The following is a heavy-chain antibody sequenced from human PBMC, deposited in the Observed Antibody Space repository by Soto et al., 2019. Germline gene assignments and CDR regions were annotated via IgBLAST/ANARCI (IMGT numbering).Heavy chain of an antibody. Sequence: QEQLLQSGAEVKKPGASVTVSCKASGYTFLIYFVHWVRQAPGQGLEWMGIINPGSGTTTYSQQLRGRVIMTSATSTNTGHRAMTSLPSEDTAVYFCAREKILDGSGRRHYYGMDVWGQGTAVSVSS. CDR3: AREKILDGSGRRHYYGMDV. CDR1: GYTFLIYF. J-gene: IGHJ6*02. D-gene: IGHD3-10*01. CDR2: INPGSGTT. V-gene: IGHV1-46*04.